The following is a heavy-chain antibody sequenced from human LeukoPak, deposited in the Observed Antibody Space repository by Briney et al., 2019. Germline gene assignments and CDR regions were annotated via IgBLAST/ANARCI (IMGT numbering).Heavy chain of an antibody. J-gene: IGHJ4*02. CDR3: ARTIVAVRSAHDYYDY. V-gene: IGHV3-7*01. D-gene: IGHD3-22*01. CDR1: GFTFSNYW. CDR2: IHQDGNEK. Sequence: GGSLRLSCVASGFTFSNYWMSWVRQAPGKGLEWVANIHQDGNEKYNVDSVKGRFTISRDHAKNSLYLQMNSLRAGDTAVYYCARTIVAVRSAHDYYDYWGQGTLVTVSS.